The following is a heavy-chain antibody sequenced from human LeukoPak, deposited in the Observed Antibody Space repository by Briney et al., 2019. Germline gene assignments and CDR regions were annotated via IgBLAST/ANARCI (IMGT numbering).Heavy chain of an antibody. CDR1: GFTFSSYA. CDR3: ATPGRDCYGSGSYYNLDY. CDR2: ISGSGGST. D-gene: IGHD3-10*01. Sequence: GGSLRLSCAASGFTFSSYAMSWVRQAPGKGLEWVSAISGSGGSTYYADSVKGRFTISRDNSRNTLYLQMNSLRAEDTAVYYCATPGRDCYGSGSYYNLDYWGQGTLVAVSS. V-gene: IGHV3-23*01. J-gene: IGHJ4*02.